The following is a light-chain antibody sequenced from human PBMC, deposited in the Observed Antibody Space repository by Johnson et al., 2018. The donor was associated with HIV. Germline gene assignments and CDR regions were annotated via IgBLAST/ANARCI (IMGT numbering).Light chain of an antibody. CDR1: SSNLGSNF. CDR3: GTWDTSLCATAV. Sequence: VLTQPPSVSAAPGQKVTISCSGSSSNLGSNFVSWYQQLPGKAPKLLIYDNNKRPLGIPDRFSGSKSGTSATLGITGLQTGAEADYYCGTWDTSLCATAVLGTGTKVTVL. CDR2: DNN. J-gene: IGLJ1*01. V-gene: IGLV1-51*01.